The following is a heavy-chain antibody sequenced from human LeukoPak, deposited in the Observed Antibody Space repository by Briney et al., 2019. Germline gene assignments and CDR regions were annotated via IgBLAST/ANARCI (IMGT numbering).Heavy chain of an antibody. D-gene: IGHD3-3*01. CDR1: GYSFTSYW. Sequence: GESLKISCKGSGYSFTSYWIGWVRPMPGKGLEWMGIIYPGDSDTRYSPSFQGQVTISADKSISTAYLQWSSLKASDTAMYYCARRKGAAYDFWSDDAFDIWGQGTMVTVSS. J-gene: IGHJ3*02. V-gene: IGHV5-51*01. CDR2: IYPGDSDT. CDR3: ARRKGAAYDFWSDDAFDI.